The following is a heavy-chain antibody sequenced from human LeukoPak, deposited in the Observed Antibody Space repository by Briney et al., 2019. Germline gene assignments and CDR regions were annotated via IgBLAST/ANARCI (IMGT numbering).Heavy chain of an antibody. Sequence: GGSLRLSCAASGFTFDDYGMSWVRQAPGKGLESVSGINWNGGSTGYADSVKGRFTISRDNAKNSLYLLMNSLRAEDTALYYCARDRTTRGNNYYDSSVYYRTDALDIWGQGTMVTVSS. V-gene: IGHV3-20*04. CDR2: INWNGGST. CDR1: GFTFDDYG. J-gene: IGHJ3*02. CDR3: ARDRTTRGNNYYDSSVYYRTDALDI. D-gene: IGHD3-22*01.